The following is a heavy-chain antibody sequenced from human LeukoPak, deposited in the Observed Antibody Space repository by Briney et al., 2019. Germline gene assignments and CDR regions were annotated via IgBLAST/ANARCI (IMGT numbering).Heavy chain of an antibody. J-gene: IGHJ4*02. CDR1: GFSFTIYA. CDR3: AKVHSGYGSSYDFDY. CDR2: ISQNSGI. D-gene: IGHD6-13*01. V-gene: IGHV3-23*01. Sequence: PGGSLRLSCAASGFSFTIYATSWLRQAPGKGLEWVASISQNSGIYYADSVKGRFTISSDNSKNTLFLQMNSLRAEDTAVYYCAKVHSGYGSSYDFDYWGQGTLVTVSS.